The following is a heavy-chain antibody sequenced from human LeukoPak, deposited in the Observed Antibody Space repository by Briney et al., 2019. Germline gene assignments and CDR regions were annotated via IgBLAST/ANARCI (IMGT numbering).Heavy chain of an antibody. Sequence: PSETLSLTCTVPGGSFSGFYWSWIRQPPGKGLEWIGYIYYSGSTNYNPSLKSGVSISLNTSKTQFSLKLSSVTAADTAVYYCARGEGSVAFDIWGQGTMVTVSS. CDR2: IYYSGST. CDR1: GGSFSGFY. V-gene: IGHV4-59*01. CDR3: ARGEGSVAFDI. J-gene: IGHJ3*02.